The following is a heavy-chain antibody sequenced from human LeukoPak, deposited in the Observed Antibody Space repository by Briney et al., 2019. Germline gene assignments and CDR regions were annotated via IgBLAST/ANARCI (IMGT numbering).Heavy chain of an antibody. D-gene: IGHD4-17*01. V-gene: IGHV3-30*18. CDR2: ISYDGSNK. Sequence: PGGSLRLSCAASGFTFSSYGMHWVRQAPGKGLEWVAVISYDGSNKYYADSVKGRFTISRDNSKNTLYLQMNSLRAEDTAVYYCAKAPTDYGDYGGWFDPWGQGTLVTVSS. J-gene: IGHJ5*02. CDR3: AKAPTDYGDYGGWFDP. CDR1: GFTFSSYG.